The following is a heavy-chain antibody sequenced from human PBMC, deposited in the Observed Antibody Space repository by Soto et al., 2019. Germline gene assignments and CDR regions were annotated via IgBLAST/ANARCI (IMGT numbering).Heavy chain of an antibody. J-gene: IGHJ4*02. CDR3: ASYSDTWTALDS. D-gene: IGHD6-13*01. Sequence: SETLSLTCTVSGGSISSYYWSWIRQPPGKGLEWIGYMHHSGSSSYNPSLKSRVTISVDTSKNQFSLKLSSVTAADTALYYCASYSDTWTALDSWGQGILVTVSS. CDR2: MHHSGSS. V-gene: IGHV4-59*01. CDR1: GGSISSYY.